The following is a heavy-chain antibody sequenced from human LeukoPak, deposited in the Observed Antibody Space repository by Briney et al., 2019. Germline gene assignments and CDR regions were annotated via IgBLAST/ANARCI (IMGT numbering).Heavy chain of an antibody. V-gene: IGHV4-59*01. CDR3: ARGRNGWFGELFYYDY. CDR1: GGSISPYY. J-gene: IGHJ4*02. D-gene: IGHD3-10*01. CDR2: IYYSGST. Sequence: SETLSLTCTVSGGSISPYYWSWIRQPPGKGLEWIGYIYYSGSTNYNPSLKSRVTISVDTSKNQFSLKLSSVTAADTAVYYCARGRNGWFGELFYYDYWGQGTLVTVSS.